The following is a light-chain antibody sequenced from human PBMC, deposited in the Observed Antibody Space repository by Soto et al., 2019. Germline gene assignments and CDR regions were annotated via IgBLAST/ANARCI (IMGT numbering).Light chain of an antibody. V-gene: IGLV2-18*01. CDR3: SLDTSRVV. CDR2: EVS. J-gene: IGLJ2*01. CDR1: SSDVGSYNR. Sequence: QSALTQPPSVSGSPGQSVTISCTGTSSDVGSYNRVSWYQQPPGTAPKLMIYEVSNRPSGVPDRFSGSKSGNTASLTISGLQAEDEADYYCSLDTSRVVFGGGTKLTVL.